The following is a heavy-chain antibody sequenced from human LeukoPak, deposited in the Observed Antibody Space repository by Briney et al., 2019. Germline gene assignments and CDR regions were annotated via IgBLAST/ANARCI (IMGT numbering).Heavy chain of an antibody. V-gene: IGHV4-34*01. J-gene: IGHJ4*02. Sequence: SETLSLSCAVYGGSFSGYYWSWIRQPPGKGLEWIGEINHSGSTNYNPSLKSRVTISVDTSKDQFSLKLSSVTAADTAVYYCARGRRGTVTTGLDYWGQGTLVTVPS. CDR2: INHSGST. CDR1: GGSFSGYY. CDR3: ARGRRGTVTTGLDY. D-gene: IGHD4-11*01.